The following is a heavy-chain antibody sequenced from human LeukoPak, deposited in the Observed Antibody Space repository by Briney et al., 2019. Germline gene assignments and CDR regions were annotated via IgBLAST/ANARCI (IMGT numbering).Heavy chain of an antibody. CDR2: INPNSGGT. CDR1: GYTFTGYY. CDR3: AREGTQSYWGYFEY. D-gene: IGHD3-10*01. V-gene: IGHV1-2*02. Sequence: ASVKASCKASGYTFTGYYMHWVRQAPGQGLEWMGWINPNSGGTNYAQKFQGRVTMTRDTSISTAYMELSRLRSDDTAVYYCAREGTQSYWGYFEYWGQGSLVTVSS. J-gene: IGHJ4*02.